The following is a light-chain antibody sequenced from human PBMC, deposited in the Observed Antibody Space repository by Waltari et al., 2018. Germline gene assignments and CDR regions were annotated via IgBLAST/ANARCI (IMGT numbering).Light chain of an antibody. V-gene: IGLV2-18*02. CDR1: SSDVGGYNR. J-gene: IGLJ1*01. CDR2: EVS. CDR3: NSYKTGSSYG. Sequence: QSALTQPPSVSGSPGQSVTISCTGTSSDVGGYNRVSWYQQPPGTAPKLMIYEVSNRPAVVPHRFPLSRSGNTASLPISGLQAEDESYYYLNSYKTGSSYGFGTETKLTVL.